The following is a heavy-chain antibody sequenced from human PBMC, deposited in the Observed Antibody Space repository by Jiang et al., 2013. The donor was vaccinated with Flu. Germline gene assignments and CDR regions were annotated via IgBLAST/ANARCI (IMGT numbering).Heavy chain of an antibody. D-gene: IGHD2-15*01. CDR2: TYYRSRWFN. CDR3: AREPGYCGGGSCYSGGVDV. J-gene: IGHJ6*02. V-gene: IGHV6-1*01. CDR1: GDSVSSNSAA. Sequence: QTLSLTCVISGDSVSSNSAAWNWIRQSPSRGLEWLGRTYYRSRWFNDYTESVKSRITINPDTSKNQFSLQLNSVTPEDTAVYYCAREPGYCGGGSCYSGGVDVWGQGTTVTVSS.